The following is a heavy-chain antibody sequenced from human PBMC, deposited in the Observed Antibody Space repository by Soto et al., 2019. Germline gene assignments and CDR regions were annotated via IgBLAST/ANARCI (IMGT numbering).Heavy chain of an antibody. CDR1: GCTVSSYA. CDR2: ISGSGGST. D-gene: IGHD2-2*01. CDR3: AKARGSSTPAPGSY. V-gene: IGHV3-23*01. Sequence: GGALRRSCAASGCTVSSYAMSWGRQTPGEGLEWLSAISGSGGSTYYADPVKGRFTISRDHSKNTVYLQMNSLRAEDTAVYYCAKARGSSTPAPGSYWGQGTLVTVSS. J-gene: IGHJ4*02.